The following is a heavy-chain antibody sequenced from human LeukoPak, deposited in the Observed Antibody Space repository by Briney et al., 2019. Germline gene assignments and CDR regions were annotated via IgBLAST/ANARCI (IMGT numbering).Heavy chain of an antibody. Sequence: SVKVSCKTSGGTFLSHTFSWVRQAPGQGLEWMGKITPVINTANYAQTFQGRVSIYADKSTTTVYMDLSGLRPDDTAVYYCARVNLRGSNYNWFDPWGQGTLVTVFS. CDR1: GGTFLSHT. D-gene: IGHD1-26*01. CDR3: ARVNLRGSNYNWFDP. J-gene: IGHJ5*02. CDR2: ITPVINTA. V-gene: IGHV1-69*08.